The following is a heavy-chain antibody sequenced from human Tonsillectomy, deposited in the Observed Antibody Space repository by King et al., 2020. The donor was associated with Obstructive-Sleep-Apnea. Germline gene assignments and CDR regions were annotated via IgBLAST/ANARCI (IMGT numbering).Heavy chain of an antibody. CDR3: LTDPRGY. V-gene: IGHV3-15*02. D-gene: IGHD3-10*01. Sequence: GQLVQSGGTLVKPGGSFRLSCAASGFSFNYAWMNWVGQAPGKGLEWVARIKSKMYGETTDYAAPVKGRFTISRDDSKNTLFLQMNSLKTDDTAAYFCLTDPRGYWGQGTLVTVSS. J-gene: IGHJ4*02. CDR2: IKSKMYGETT. CDR1: GFSFNYAW.